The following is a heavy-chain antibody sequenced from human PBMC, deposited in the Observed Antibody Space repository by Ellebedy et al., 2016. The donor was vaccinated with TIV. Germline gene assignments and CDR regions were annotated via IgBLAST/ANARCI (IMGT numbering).Heavy chain of an antibody. V-gene: IGHV1-69*13. CDR1: GSTFTSNT. CDR2: IIPIFVTA. D-gene: IGHD5-12*01. Sequence: AASVKVSCKASGSTFTSNTIAWVRQAPGQGLEWVGGIIPIFVTANYAQKFRGRVTITADDSTRTVYMELSSLRSDDTAVYYCARERHSGYGAYENWGQGTLVTVSS. J-gene: IGHJ4*02. CDR3: ARERHSGYGAYEN.